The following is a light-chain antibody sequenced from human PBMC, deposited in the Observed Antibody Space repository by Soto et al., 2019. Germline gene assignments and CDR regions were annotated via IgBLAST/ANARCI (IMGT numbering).Light chain of an antibody. CDR2: DTS. V-gene: IGKV3-11*01. Sequence: IVLTQSPSALSVSPGERVTLSCWASQSVGSTLNWYQQRPGQAPRLLIYDTSIRATGIPARFSGSGSGTDFTLTISGLEPADLGVYYCQQRHNWPITFGQGTRLETK. J-gene: IGKJ5*01. CDR3: QQRHNWPIT. CDR1: QSVGST.